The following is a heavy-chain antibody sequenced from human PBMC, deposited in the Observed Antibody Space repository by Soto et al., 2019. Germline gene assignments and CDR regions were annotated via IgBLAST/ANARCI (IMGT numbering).Heavy chain of an antibody. CDR1: GFTFSGHT. D-gene: IGHD3-10*01. CDR2: VSSSSSYI. V-gene: IGHV3-21*01. CDR3: ARCMGFDGSGYAFFDS. Sequence: ELQLVESGGGLVKPGGSLRLSCAASGFTFSGHTINWVRQAPGKGLEWVSSVSSSSSYIYYADSVKGRFTVSRDNAEKSLYLQMNSLRAEDTAIYYCARCMGFDGSGYAFFDSWGQGTLVTVSS. J-gene: IGHJ4*02.